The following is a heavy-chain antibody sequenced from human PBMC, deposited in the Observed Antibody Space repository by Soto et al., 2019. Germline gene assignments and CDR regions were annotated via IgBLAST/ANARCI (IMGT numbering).Heavy chain of an antibody. J-gene: IGHJ4*02. Sequence: SETLSLTCAVSGGSISSGGYSWSWIRQPPGKGLEWIGYISHSGSTYYNPSLKSRVTISVDRSKNQFSLKLSSVTAADTAVYYCAKLYGSGSYYALFWGQGTLVTVSS. CDR3: AKLYGSGSYYALF. D-gene: IGHD3-10*01. CDR2: ISHSGST. CDR1: GGSISSGGYS. V-gene: IGHV4-30-2*01.